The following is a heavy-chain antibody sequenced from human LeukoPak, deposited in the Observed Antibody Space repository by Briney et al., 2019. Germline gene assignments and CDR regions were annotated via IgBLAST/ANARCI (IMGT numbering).Heavy chain of an antibody. V-gene: IGHV3-64D*06. D-gene: IGHD3-22*01. CDR3: VKGSTTIDYWFDP. Sequence: GGSLRLSCAASGFTFSSYAMSWVRQAPGKGLEYVSAISSNGGSTYYADSVKGRFTISRDNSKNTLYLQMSSLRAEDTAVYYCVKGSTTIDYWFDPWGQGTLVTVSS. CDR1: GFTFSSYA. J-gene: IGHJ5*02. CDR2: ISSNGGST.